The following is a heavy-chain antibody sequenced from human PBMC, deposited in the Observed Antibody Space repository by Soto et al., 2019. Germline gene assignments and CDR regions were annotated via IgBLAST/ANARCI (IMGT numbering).Heavy chain of an antibody. CDR3: TRGDYYDSSGYYGY. D-gene: IGHD3-22*01. V-gene: IGHV1-18*04. CDR1: GYTFTIYG. J-gene: IGHJ4*02. CDR2: ISGYNGNT. Sequence: QVQLVQSGAEVKKPGASVKVSCKASGYTFTIYGISWVRQAPGQGLEWRGWISGYNGNTDYAQNLQDRVTLTTDASTSRVNRERMSLRPDDTAVYYCTRGDYYDSSGYYGYWGQGSL.